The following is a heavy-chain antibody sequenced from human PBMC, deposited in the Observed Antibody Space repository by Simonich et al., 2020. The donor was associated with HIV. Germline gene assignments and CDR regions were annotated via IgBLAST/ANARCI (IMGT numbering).Heavy chain of an antibody. V-gene: IGHV4-34*01. J-gene: IGHJ3*02. CDR2: ISHSGST. Sequence: QVHLQQWGAGLLKPSETLSLTCAVYGGSFSGYFWSWIPQPPGKGLEWIGEISHSGSTDYNPSLKSLVTISVDTSKTQFSLKLSPLTAADTAMYYCARRPPITGRGFDIWGQGTMVTVSS. CDR1: GGSFSGYF. CDR3: ARRPPITGRGFDI. D-gene: IGHD3-10*01.